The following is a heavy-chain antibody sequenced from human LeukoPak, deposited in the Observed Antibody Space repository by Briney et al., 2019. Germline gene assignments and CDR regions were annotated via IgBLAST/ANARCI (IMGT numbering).Heavy chain of an antibody. Sequence: GGSLRLSCAASGFIFSDYYMSWIRQAPGKGLEWVSYISSGNSYTNYADSVKGRFTISRDNAMNSLYLQMNSLTAEDTAVYYCARDMVRIYGLDVWGQGTTVTVSS. D-gene: IGHD3-10*01. CDR3: ARDMVRIYGLDV. CDR1: GFIFSDYY. CDR2: ISSGNSYT. V-gene: IGHV3-11*06. J-gene: IGHJ6*02.